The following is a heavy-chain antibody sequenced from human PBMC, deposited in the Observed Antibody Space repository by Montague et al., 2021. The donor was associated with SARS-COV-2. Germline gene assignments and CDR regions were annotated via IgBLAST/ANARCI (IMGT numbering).Heavy chain of an antibody. CDR2: IYDSGST. D-gene: IGHD4-17*01. Sequence: SETLSLTCIVSGSSVSSYYWSWIRQPPGKGLEWIGNIYDSGSTXXXPSXXXRVTISVDTSKNQFSLKLSSVTAADTAVYYCARENTVTTFGGPYYIDSWGQGTLVTVSA. CDR1: GSSVSSYY. CDR3: ARENTVTTFGGPYYIDS. V-gene: IGHV4-59*02. J-gene: IGHJ4*02.